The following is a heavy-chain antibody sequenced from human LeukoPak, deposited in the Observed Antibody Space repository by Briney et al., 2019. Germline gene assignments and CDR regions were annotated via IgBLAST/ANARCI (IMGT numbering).Heavy chain of an antibody. Sequence: SETLPLTCTVSGGSISNNYWSWIRQPPGKGLERIGYIYYSGSTNYNPSLKSRVLISVDTSRNQFSLKLTSVTAADTAVYYCARGGSAYSLDYWGQGTLVTVSS. CDR1: GGSISNNY. D-gene: IGHD3-22*01. CDR3: ARGGSAYSLDY. V-gene: IGHV4-59*08. CDR2: IYYSGST. J-gene: IGHJ4*02.